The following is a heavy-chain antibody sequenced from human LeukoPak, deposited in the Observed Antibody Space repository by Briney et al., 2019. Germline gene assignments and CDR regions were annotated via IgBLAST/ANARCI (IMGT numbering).Heavy chain of an antibody. D-gene: IGHD3-10*01. V-gene: IGHV4-34*01. CDR2: INHSGST. CDR3: ARGRMMNYYGSGSPVYNWFDP. CDR1: GGSFSGCY. J-gene: IGHJ5*02. Sequence: SETLSLTCAVYGGSFSGCYWSWIRQPPGKGLEWIGEINHSGSTNYNPSLKSRVTISVDTSKNQFSLKLSSVTAADTAVYYCARGRMMNYYGSGSPVYNWFDPWGQGTLVTVSS.